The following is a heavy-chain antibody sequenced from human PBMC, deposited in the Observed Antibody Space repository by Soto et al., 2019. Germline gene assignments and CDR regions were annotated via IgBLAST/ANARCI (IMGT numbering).Heavy chain of an antibody. Sequence: SETLSLTCTVSGGSISSGSYYWSWIRQPPGKGLEWIGYIYYSGSTKYNPSLKSRVTISVDTSKNQFSLKLSSVTAADTAVYYCARDLWGYCGTDCYPLDVWGQGTTVTVSS. CDR1: GGSISSGSYY. J-gene: IGHJ6*02. CDR3: ARDLWGYCGTDCYPLDV. CDR2: IYYSGST. V-gene: IGHV4-61*01. D-gene: IGHD2-21*02.